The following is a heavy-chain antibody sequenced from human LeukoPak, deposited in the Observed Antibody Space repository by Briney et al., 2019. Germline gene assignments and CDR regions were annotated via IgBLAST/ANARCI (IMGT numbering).Heavy chain of an antibody. CDR3: ARGKRGYYDFWSGYYRGQNWFDP. D-gene: IGHD3-3*01. V-gene: IGHV4-34*01. CDR2: ISHSGST. J-gene: IGHJ5*02. Sequence: SETLSLTCAVYGGSFSGYYWSWIRQPPGKGLEWIGEISHSGSTNYNPSLKSRVTISVDTSKNQFSLKLSSVTAADTAVYYCARGKRGYYDFWSGYYRGQNWFDPWGQGTLVTVSS. CDR1: GGSFSGYY.